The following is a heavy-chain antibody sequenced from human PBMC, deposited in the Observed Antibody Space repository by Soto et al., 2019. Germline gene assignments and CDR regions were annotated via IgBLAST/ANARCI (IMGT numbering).Heavy chain of an antibody. V-gene: IGHV3-7*01. CDR2: IKQDGSEK. Sequence: GSLRLSCAASGFTFSSYWMSWVRQAPGKGLEWVANIKQDGSEKYYVDSVKGRFTISRDNAKNSLYLQMNSLRAEDTAVYYCARDHRHYDFWSGYYTGLDYYYGMDVWGQGTTVTVS. J-gene: IGHJ6*02. CDR3: ARDHRHYDFWSGYYTGLDYYYGMDV. CDR1: GFTFSSYW. D-gene: IGHD3-3*01.